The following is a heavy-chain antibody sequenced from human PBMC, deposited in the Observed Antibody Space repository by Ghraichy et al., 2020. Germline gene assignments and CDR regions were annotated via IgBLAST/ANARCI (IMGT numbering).Heavy chain of an antibody. Sequence: GGSLRLSCAASGFTFSTYSMHWVRQAPGKGLEWVAVVSHAGLSKYYSDSVKCPFTISRDNSKNTLYLQMNSLIAENTAVYFCARDIKSSSWSYYFYAMDVGSQGTKGTVSS. J-gene: IGHJ6*02. CDR1: GFTFSTYS. CDR2: VSHAGLSK. V-gene: IGHV3-30-3*01. CDR3: ARDIKSSSWSYYFYAMDV. D-gene: IGHD6-13*01.